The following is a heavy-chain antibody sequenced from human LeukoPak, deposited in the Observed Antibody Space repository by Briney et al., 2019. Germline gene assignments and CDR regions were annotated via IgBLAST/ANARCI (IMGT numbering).Heavy chain of an antibody. CDR1: GFIFSTYT. D-gene: IGHD3-3*01. CDR3: ARDGADYDYFYYYYYYMDV. CDR2: ISSSSSYI. V-gene: IGHV3-21*01. J-gene: IGHJ6*03. Sequence: GGSLRLSCAASGFIFSTYTMNWVRQAPGKGLEWVSSISSSSSYIYYADSVKGRFTISRDNAKNSLYLQMNSLRAEDTAVYYCARDGADYDYFYYYYYYMDVWGKGTTVTVSS.